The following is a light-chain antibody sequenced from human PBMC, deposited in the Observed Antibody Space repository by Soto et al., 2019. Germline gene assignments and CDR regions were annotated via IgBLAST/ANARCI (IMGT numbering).Light chain of an antibody. Sequence: DIVMTQSPDSLAVSLGERATINCKSSQSVLYSSNNKNYLAWYQQKPGQPPKLLIYWASTRESGVPDRFSGSGSRTDFTLTISSLQAEDVAVYYCQQYYSTITFGQGTRLEIK. CDR3: QQYYSTIT. J-gene: IGKJ5*01. CDR2: WAS. CDR1: QSVLYSSNNKNY. V-gene: IGKV4-1*01.